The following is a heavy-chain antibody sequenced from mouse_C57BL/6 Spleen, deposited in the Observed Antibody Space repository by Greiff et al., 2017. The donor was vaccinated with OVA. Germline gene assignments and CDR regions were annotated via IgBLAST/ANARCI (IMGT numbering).Heavy chain of an antibody. CDR2: IYPGDGDT. Sequence: QVQLQQSGPELVKPGASVKISCKASGYAFSSSWMNWVKQRPGKGLEWIGRIYPGDGDTNYNGKFKGKATLTADKSSSTAYMQLSSLTSEDSAVYFCAREEGLRNYFDYWGQGTTLTVSS. J-gene: IGHJ2*01. CDR1: GYAFSSSW. CDR3: AREEGLRNYFDY. D-gene: IGHD2-4*01. V-gene: IGHV1-82*01.